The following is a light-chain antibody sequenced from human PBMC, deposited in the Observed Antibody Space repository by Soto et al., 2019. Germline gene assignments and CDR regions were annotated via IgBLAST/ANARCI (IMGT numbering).Light chain of an antibody. J-gene: IGKJ2*01. V-gene: IGKV3-20*01. CDR1: QSVSSIY. Sequence: EIVLTQSPGTLSLSPGERVTLSCRASQSVSSIYLAWYQQKPGQAPRLLIYGASNRATGIPDRFSGSGSKTEFTLTISRLEPEDLAVYYCQQYGTSPYTFGQGTKVDIK. CDR2: GAS. CDR3: QQYGTSPYT.